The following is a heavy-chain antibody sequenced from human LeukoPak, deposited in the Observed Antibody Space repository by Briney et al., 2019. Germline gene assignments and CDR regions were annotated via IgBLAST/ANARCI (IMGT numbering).Heavy chain of an antibody. D-gene: IGHD5-24*01. CDR1: GFIFTDYT. CDR3: VKDTRDTRDDY. Sequence: PGGSLSLSCSAAGFIFTDYTIDWVRQAPGKGLEYVSAITNYVAGTSYADSVKGTFTISRDNSKNTVWLQMSSLRPEDTDVYSCVKDTRDTRDDYWGQGTLVTVST. V-gene: IGHV3-64D*06. CDR2: ITNYVAGT. J-gene: IGHJ4*02.